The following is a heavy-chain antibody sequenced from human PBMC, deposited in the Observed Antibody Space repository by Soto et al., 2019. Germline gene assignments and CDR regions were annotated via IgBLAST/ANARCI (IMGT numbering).Heavy chain of an antibody. Sequence: SETLSLTCPVSGCSISSSSYYWGWIRQPPGKGLEWIGSIYYSGSTYYNPSLKSRVTISVDTSKNQFSLKLSSVTAADTAVYYCARRGDGYNQFDYWGQGTLVTVSS. CDR2: IYYSGST. CDR3: ARRGDGYNQFDY. V-gene: IGHV4-39*01. CDR1: GCSISSSSYY. D-gene: IGHD5-12*01. J-gene: IGHJ4*02.